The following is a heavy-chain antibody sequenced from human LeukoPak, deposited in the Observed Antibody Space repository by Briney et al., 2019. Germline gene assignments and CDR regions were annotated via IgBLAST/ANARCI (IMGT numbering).Heavy chain of an antibody. Sequence: PSETLSLTCTVSGGSISSYYWSWVRQPPGKGLEWIGYIYYSGSTTYNPSLKSRVTISVDTYKNQYSLKLSSVTAADTAVYYCARTHYGFDYWGQGTLVTVSS. D-gene: IGHD3-10*01. CDR2: IYYSGST. CDR1: GGSISSYY. V-gene: IGHV4-59*01. CDR3: ARTHYGFDY. J-gene: IGHJ4*02.